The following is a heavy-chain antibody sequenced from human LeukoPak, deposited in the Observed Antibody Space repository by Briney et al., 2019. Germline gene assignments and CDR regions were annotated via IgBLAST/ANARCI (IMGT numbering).Heavy chain of an antibody. Sequence: ASVKVSCKASGGTFSSYAISWVRQAPGQRLERVGGIIAIFGTANYAQKFQGRVTITADESTSTAYMELSSLRSEDTAVYYCARLGYCSSTSCSYGMDVWGQGTTVTVSS. CDR2: IIAIFGTA. V-gene: IGHV1-69*01. D-gene: IGHD2-2*01. CDR1: GGTFSSYA. J-gene: IGHJ6*02. CDR3: ARLGYCSSTSCSYGMDV.